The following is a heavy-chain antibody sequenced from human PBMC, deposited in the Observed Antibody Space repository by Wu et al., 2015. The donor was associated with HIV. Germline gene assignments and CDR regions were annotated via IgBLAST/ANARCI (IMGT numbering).Heavy chain of an antibody. V-gene: IGHV1-2*02. CDR1: GYTFTGKY. CDR2: INSKSGDT. Sequence: QVQLVQSGVDVKKPGASVKVSCKASGYTFTGKYIHWVRQAPGQGLEWMGWINSKSGDTNYAQKFQGRVTMTRDTSISTAYMELSRLRSDDTAVYFCARDFSGFYYYMDVWGKGTTVTVSS. J-gene: IGHJ6*03. CDR3: ARDFSGFYYYMDV. D-gene: IGHD3-10*01.